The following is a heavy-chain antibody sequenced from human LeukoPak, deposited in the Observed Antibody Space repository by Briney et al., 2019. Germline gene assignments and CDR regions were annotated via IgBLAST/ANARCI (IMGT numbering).Heavy chain of an antibody. Sequence: PGGSLRLSCAASGFTFSSYSMNWVRQAPGKGLEWVSYISSSSSTIYYADSVKGRFTISRDNAKNSQYLQMNSLRDEDTAVYCCARGDCSGASCLLADYWGQGTLVTVSS. V-gene: IGHV3-48*02. CDR3: ARGDCSGASCLLADY. J-gene: IGHJ4*02. D-gene: IGHD2-15*01. CDR1: GFTFSSYS. CDR2: ISSSSSTI.